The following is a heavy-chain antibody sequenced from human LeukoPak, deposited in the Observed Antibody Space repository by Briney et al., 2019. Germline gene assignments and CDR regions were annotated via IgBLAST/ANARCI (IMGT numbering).Heavy chain of an antibody. CDR1: GFTVSSNY. Sequence: GGSLRLSCAASGFTVSSNYMSWVRQAPGKGLEWVSVIYSGGSTYYADSVKGRFTISRDNSKNTLYLQMNSLRAEDTAVYYCARDRGGSYYGPSFYWGQGTLVTVSS. CDR2: IYSGGST. J-gene: IGHJ4*02. CDR3: ARDRGGSYYGPSFY. D-gene: IGHD1-26*01. V-gene: IGHV3-66*01.